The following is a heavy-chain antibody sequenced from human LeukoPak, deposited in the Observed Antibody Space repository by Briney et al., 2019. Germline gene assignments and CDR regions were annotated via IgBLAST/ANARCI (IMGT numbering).Heavy chain of an antibody. J-gene: IGHJ5*02. V-gene: IGHV4-4*07. CDR2: IYTSGST. D-gene: IGHD5-12*01. CDR3: ARAAGTRRPPGGYDCGWFDP. CDR1: GGSISSYY. Sequence: AETLSNTCTVSGGSISSYYWSWIRQPAGKGLEWIGRIYTSGSTNYNPSLKSRVTISVDKSKNQFSLKLSSVTAADTAVYYCARAAGTRRPPGGYDCGWFDPWGQGPLVTVSS.